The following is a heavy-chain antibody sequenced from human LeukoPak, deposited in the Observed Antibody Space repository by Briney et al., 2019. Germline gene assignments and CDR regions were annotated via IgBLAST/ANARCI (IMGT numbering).Heavy chain of an antibody. Sequence: GASVKVSCRASGYTFTSYGISWVRQAPGQGLEWMGWISAYNGSTNYAQKLQGRVTMTTDTSTSTAYMELRSLRSDDTAVYYCAREIAGGTFDYWGQGTLVTVSS. CDR3: AREIAGGTFDY. CDR1: GYTFTSYG. V-gene: IGHV1-18*01. D-gene: IGHD4-23*01. J-gene: IGHJ4*02. CDR2: ISAYNGST.